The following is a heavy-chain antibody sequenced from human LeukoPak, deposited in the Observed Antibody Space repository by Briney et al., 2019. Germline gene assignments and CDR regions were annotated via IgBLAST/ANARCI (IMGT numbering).Heavy chain of an antibody. CDR1: GASITSSNYY. D-gene: IGHD3-3*01. CDR2: IYYSGST. CDR3: ASLRERSYYARGFDY. J-gene: IGHJ4*02. Sequence: SETLSLTCAVSGASITSSNYYWGWVRQPPGKGLEWIGSIYYSGSTYYNPSLKSRVTISVDTSKNQFSLKLSSVTAADTAVYYCASLRERSYYARGFDYWGQGTLVTVSS. V-gene: IGHV4-39*01.